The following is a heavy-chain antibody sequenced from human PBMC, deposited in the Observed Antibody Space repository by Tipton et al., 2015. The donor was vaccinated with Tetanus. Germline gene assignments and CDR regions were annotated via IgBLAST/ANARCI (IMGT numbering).Heavy chain of an antibody. CDR1: GGSIISGSYS. CDR3: ARGRNYGDYIDS. CDR2: IYSRGTT. Sequence: TLSLTCAVSGGSIISGSYSWNWIRQPPGQGLEWIGYIYSRGTTVYNPSLKRRVSISVDTSKSQFSLTLSSVAAADTAVYYCARGRNYGDYIDSWGQGILVTVSS. V-gene: IGHV4-30-2*01. D-gene: IGHD4-17*01. J-gene: IGHJ4*02.